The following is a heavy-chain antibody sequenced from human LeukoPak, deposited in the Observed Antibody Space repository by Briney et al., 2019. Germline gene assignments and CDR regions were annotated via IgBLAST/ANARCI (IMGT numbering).Heavy chain of an antibody. V-gene: IGHV3-21*01. Sequence: PGGSLRLSCAASGFTFSSYSMNWVRQAPGKGLEWVSSISSSSSYIYYADSVKGRFTISRDNAKNSLYLQMNSLRAEDTAVYYCARMAPDFWSGYYDYWGQGTLVTVSS. J-gene: IGHJ4*02. CDR1: GFTFSSYS. CDR3: ARMAPDFWSGYYDY. CDR2: ISSSSSYI. D-gene: IGHD3-3*01.